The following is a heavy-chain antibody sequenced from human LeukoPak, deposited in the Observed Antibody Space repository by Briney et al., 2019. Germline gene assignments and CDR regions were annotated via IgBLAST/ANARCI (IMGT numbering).Heavy chain of an antibody. V-gene: IGHV3-30*02. CDR1: GFTFSSYG. CDR3: AKGGGVVPAAIAFDY. J-gene: IGHJ4*02. CDR2: IRYDGSNK. D-gene: IGHD2-2*01. Sequence: GGSLRLSCAASGFTFSSYGMHWVRQAPGKGLEWVAFIRYDGSNKYYADSVKGRFTISRDNSKNTLYLQMNSLRAEDTAVYYCAKGGGVVPAAIAFDYWGQGTLGTVSS.